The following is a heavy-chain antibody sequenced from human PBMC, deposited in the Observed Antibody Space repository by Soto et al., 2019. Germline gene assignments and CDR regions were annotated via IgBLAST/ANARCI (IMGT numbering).Heavy chain of an antibody. CDR1: GFTFGSYA. V-gene: IGHV1-69*06. CDR2: IIPIFGTA. CDR3: VRDSPIGSTFSGYDGIDY. J-gene: IGHJ4*02. Sequence: PGGSLRLSCAASGFTFGSYAIIWVRQAPGKGLEWMGEIIPIFGTANYAQKFQGRVTITADKSTGTAYMELNRLRSEDTAVYYCVRDSPIGSTFSGYDGIDYWGQGTLVTVSS. D-gene: IGHD5-12*01.